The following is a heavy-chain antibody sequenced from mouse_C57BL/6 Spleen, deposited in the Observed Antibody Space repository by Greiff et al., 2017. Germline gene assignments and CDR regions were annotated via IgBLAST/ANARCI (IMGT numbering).Heavy chain of an antibody. V-gene: IGHV1-64*01. CDR3: ARGLLRTRDY. D-gene: IGHD1-1*01. CDR1: GYTFTSYW. J-gene: IGHJ4*01. CDR2: IHPNSGST. Sequence: QVQLKESGAELARPGASVKLSCKASGYTFTSYWMHWVKQRPGQGLEWIGMIHPNSGSTNYNEKFKSKATLTVDKSSSTAYMQLSSLTSEDSAVYYCARGLLRTRDYWGQGTSVTVSS.